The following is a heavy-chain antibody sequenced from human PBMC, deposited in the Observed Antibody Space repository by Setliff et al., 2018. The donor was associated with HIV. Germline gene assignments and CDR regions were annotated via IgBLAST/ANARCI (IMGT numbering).Heavy chain of an antibody. CDR1: DDPINSFY. V-gene: IGHV4-4*09. J-gene: IGHJ4*02. D-gene: IGHD3-22*01. CDR2: IYTSGST. Sequence: ETLSLTCTVSDDPINSFYWSWIRQPPGKGLEWIGYIYTSGSTNYNPSLEGRVTISVDTSKNQFSLKLSSVTAADTAVYYCARTPEDYDQYFFDRWGQGTLVTVSS. CDR3: ARTPEDYDQYFFDR.